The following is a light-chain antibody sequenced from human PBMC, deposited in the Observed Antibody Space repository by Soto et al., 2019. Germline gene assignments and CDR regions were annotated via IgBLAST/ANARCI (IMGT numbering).Light chain of an antibody. V-gene: IGLV3-21*02. CDR1: NIGRKS. CDR2: ADS. J-gene: IGLJ1*01. CDR3: QVWDSISDRYV. Sequence: SYELTQPPSVSVAPGQTARIACGGANIGRKSVHWFQQKAGQAPVLVVYADSDRPPGIPERFSGSNSGNTATLTISRVEAGEEADYYCQVWDSISDRYVVGTGTKLTVL.